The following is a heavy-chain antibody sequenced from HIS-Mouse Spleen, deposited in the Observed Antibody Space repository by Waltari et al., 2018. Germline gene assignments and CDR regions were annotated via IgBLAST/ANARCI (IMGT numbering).Heavy chain of an antibody. CDR1: GGSFSGYY. V-gene: IGHV4-34*01. CDR2: INHSGSN. Sequence: QVQLQQWGAGLLKPSETLSLTCAVYGGSFSGYYWSWIRQPPGKGLEWIGEINHSGSNNYNPSLTSRVTISVDTSKNQFSRKLSSVTAADTAVYYCATTGPYWYFDLWGRGTLVTVSS. CDR3: ATTGPYWYFDL. D-gene: IGHD1-1*01. J-gene: IGHJ2*01.